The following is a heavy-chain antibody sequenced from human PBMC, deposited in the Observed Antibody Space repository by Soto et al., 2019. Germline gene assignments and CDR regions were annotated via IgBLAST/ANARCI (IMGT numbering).Heavy chain of an antibody. CDR2: INPNSGGT. J-gene: IGHJ1*01. Sequence: QGLEWMGWINPNSGGTNYAQKFQGRVTMTRDTSISTAYMELGRLRSDDTAVYYCARVTYYYDSSALSQARAEYFQHWGQGTLVTVSS. D-gene: IGHD3-22*01. CDR3: ARVTYYYDSSALSQARAEYFQH. V-gene: IGHV1-2*02.